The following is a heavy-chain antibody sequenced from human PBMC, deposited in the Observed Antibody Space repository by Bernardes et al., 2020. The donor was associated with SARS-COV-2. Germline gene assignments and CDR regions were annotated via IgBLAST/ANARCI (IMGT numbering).Heavy chain of an antibody. D-gene: IGHD4-4*01. CDR2: MNPNSGNT. CDR1: GYTFTSSD. CDR3: ATERGDAYSYDAFDI. Sequence: ASVKVSCKASGYTFTSSDINWVRQATGQGLEWMGWMNPNSGNTGYAQKFQGRVTMTRNTSISTAYMELSSLRSEDTAVYYCATERGDAYSYDAFDIWGQGTLVTVSS. J-gene: IGHJ3*02. V-gene: IGHV1-8*01.